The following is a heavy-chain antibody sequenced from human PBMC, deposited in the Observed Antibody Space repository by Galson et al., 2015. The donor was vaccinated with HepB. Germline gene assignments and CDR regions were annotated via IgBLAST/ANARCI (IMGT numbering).Heavy chain of an antibody. Sequence: SLRLSCAISDFTYTNTWMSWVRQAPGKGLEWVAGINGGTTDTAAPVRGRFSISRDDATNTLFLQMKSLRGDDTGVYYCTTGPRYYYDRGAHSSLVDYWGQGTLVTVSS. D-gene: IGHD3-22*01. CDR3: TTGPRYYYDRGAHSSLVDY. V-gene: IGHV3-15*01. CDR2: INGGTT. CDR1: DFTYTNTW. J-gene: IGHJ4*02.